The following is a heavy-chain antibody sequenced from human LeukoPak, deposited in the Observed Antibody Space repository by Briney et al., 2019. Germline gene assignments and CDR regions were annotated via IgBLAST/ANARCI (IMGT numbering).Heavy chain of an antibody. D-gene: IGHD3-22*01. CDR1: GGSISSYY. V-gene: IGHV4-59*01. J-gene: IGHJ4*02. Sequence: SETLSLTCTVSGGSISSYYWSWIRQPPGKGLEWIGYIYYSGSTNYNPSLKSRVTISVDTSKNQFSLKLSSVTAADTAVYYCARFHYYDSSGYYPLFDYWGQGTLVTVSS. CDR3: ARFHYYDSSGYYPLFDY. CDR2: IYYSGST.